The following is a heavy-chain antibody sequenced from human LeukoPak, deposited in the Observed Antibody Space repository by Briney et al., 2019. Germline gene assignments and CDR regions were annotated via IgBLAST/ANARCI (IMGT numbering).Heavy chain of an antibody. CDR1: GYTFTSYA. D-gene: IGHD3-9*01. Sequence: ASVKVSCKASGYTFTSYAMNWVRQAPGQGLEWMGWINTNTGNPTYAQGFTGRFVFSLDTSVSTAYLQISSLKAEDTAVYYCARDLLPYYDILTGHLFDPWGQGTLVTVSS. V-gene: IGHV7-4-1*02. J-gene: IGHJ5*02. CDR2: INTNTGNP. CDR3: ARDLLPYYDILTGHLFDP.